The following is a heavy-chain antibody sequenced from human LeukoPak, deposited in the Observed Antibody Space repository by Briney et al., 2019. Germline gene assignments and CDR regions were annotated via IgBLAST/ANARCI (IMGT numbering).Heavy chain of an antibody. J-gene: IGHJ4*02. CDR1: GFNFNNYY. V-gene: IGHV3-7*04. Sequence: PGRSLRLSCVASGFNFNNYYMSWVRQAPGKGLEWVADIRHDGSTEYNVDSVRGRFTISRDNAKNSLFLQMNSLRAEDTAVYYCARDGSGNYFSLDYWGQGTLVTVSS. CDR3: ARDGSGNYFSLDY. CDR2: IRHDGSTE. D-gene: IGHD3-10*01.